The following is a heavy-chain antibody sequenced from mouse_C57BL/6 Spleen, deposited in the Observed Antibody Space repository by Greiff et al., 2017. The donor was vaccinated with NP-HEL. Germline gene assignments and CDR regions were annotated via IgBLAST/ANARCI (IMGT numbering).Heavy chain of an antibody. D-gene: IGHD2-3*01. CDR3: ATYDPFAY. CDR1: GYAFSSSW. J-gene: IGHJ3*01. V-gene: IGHV1-82*01. Sequence: VQLQQSGPELVKPGASVKISCKASGYAFSSSWMNWVKQRPGKGLEWIGRIYPGDGDTNYNGKFKGKATLTADKSSSTAYMQLSSLTSEDSAVYFCATYDPFAYWGQGTLVTVSA. CDR2: IYPGDGDT.